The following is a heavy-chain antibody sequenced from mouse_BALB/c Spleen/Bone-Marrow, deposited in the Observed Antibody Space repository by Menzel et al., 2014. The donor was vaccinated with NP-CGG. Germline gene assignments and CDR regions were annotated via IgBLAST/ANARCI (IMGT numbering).Heavy chain of an antibody. J-gene: IGHJ2*01. CDR2: IDPSTGYT. D-gene: IGHD2-3*01. CDR3: ARSYDNYVDY. Sequence: VQLQQSGAELAKPGAPVRMSCKTSGYTFTSYWMHWVKQRPGQGLEWFGYIDPSTGYTEFNQKFKDRATLTADKSSSTAYMQLSSLTSEDSAVYYCARSYDNYVDYWGQGTTLTVSS. CDR1: GYTFTSYW. V-gene: IGHV1-7*01.